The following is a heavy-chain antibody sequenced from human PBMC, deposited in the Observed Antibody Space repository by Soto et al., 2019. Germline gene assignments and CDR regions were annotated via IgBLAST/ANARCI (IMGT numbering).Heavy chain of an antibody. D-gene: IGHD5-12*01. CDR1: GFTFSSYV. V-gene: IGHV3-30-3*01. Sequence: QVQPVESGGGVVQPGKSLRLSCAASGFTFSSYVMHWVRQAPGKGLEWVAVISYEGINKYYTDSVKGRFTISRDNSKNTLFLQMNSLRPEDTAVYYCARASRWLQFGADYWGQGTLVTVSS. CDR2: ISYEGINK. CDR3: ARASRWLQFGADY. J-gene: IGHJ4*02.